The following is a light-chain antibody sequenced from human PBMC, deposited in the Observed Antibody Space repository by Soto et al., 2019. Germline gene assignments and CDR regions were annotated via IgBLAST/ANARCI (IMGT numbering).Light chain of an antibody. CDR2: WPS. Sequence: IVMTQSPDSLAVSLGERATINCKSSQSILHRSKNYLVWYQQKPGQPPKLLIYWPSTRGSGVPDRFSGSGSETDFTLTITNLQAEDVAVYYCQQYRSSPYTFGQGTKLEIK. J-gene: IGKJ2*01. V-gene: IGKV4-1*01. CDR1: QSILHRSKNY. CDR3: QQYRSSPYT.